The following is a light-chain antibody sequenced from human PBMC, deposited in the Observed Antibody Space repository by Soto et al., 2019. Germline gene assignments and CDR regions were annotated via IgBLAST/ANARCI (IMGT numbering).Light chain of an antibody. CDR2: GAS. J-gene: IGKJ1*01. V-gene: IGKV3-20*01. CDR1: QSVSSSY. CDR3: QQYGSSLWT. Sequence: EIVLTQSPGTLSLSPGERATLSCSASQSVSSSYLAWYQQKPGQAPRLLIYGASSRATGIPDRFSGSGSGTDSTLTISRLEPEDFAVYYCQQYGSSLWTFGQGTKVDIK.